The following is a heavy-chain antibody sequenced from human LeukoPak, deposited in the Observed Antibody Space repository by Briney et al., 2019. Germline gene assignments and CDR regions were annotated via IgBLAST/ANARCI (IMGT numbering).Heavy chain of an antibody. D-gene: IGHD6-13*01. Sequence: GGSLRLSCAASGFTFSSYGLHWVRQAPGKGLEWVAGTSYDGSNQYYVDSVKGRFTISRDNSKNTLHLQMNSLRAEDTAVYYCTREGGYGSSWPLDYWGQGNLVTASS. CDR3: TREGGYGSSWPLDY. CDR1: GFTFSSYG. CDR2: TSYDGSNQ. V-gene: IGHV3-30-3*01. J-gene: IGHJ4*02.